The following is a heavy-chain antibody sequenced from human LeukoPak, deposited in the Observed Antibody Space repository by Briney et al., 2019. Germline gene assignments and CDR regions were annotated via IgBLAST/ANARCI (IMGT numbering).Heavy chain of an antibody. V-gene: IGHV3-23*01. D-gene: IGHD3-9*01. Sequence: GGSLRLSCAASGFTFSSYAMSWVRQAPGKGLEWVSTISGGGYATYYADSVKGRFSISRDNSMDTLYLQMNSLRAEDTAVYYCAREVAHDILTGYDYWGQGTLVTVSS. CDR3: AREVAHDILTGYDY. J-gene: IGHJ4*02. CDR1: GFTFSSYA. CDR2: ISGGGYAT.